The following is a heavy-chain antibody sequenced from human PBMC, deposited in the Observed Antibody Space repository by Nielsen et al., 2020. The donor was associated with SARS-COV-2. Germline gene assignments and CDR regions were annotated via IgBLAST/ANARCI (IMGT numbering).Heavy chain of an antibody. D-gene: IGHD2-15*01. CDR1: GGSISSGGYY. CDR3: AREVAAAPPFSWGMDV. J-gene: IGHJ6*02. V-gene: IGHV4-31*03. CDR2: IYYSGST. Sequence: SETLSLTCTVSGGSISSGGYYWSWIRQHPGKGLEWIGYIYYSGSTYYNPSLKSRVTISVDTSKNQFSPKLSSVTAADTAVYYCAREVAAAPPFSWGMDVWGQGTTVTVSS.